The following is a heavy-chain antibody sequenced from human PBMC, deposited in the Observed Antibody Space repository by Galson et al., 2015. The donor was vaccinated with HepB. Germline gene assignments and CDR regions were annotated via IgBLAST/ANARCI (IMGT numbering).Heavy chain of an antibody. D-gene: IGHD3-22*01. CDR3: ARDNRYYHSSDYYSMAFDI. Sequence: TLSLTCTVSGESINSAGFAWSWVRQPPGKGLEWIGYIYRSGNTYYNPSLKSRVTVSLDRSNNQFSLNLTSVTAADTAVYYFARDNRYYHSSDYYSMAFDIWGQGAMVTVSS. CDR2: IYRSGNT. V-gene: IGHV4-30-2*01. CDR1: GESINSAGFA. J-gene: IGHJ3*02.